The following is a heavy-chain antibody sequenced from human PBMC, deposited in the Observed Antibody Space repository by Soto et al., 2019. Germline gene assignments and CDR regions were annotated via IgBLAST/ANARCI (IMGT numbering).Heavy chain of an antibody. CDR1: GFSLNTYGVG. V-gene: IGHV2-5*02. CDR2: IYWDDDK. D-gene: IGHD2-2*01. Sequence: QITLKESGPALVKPTQTLTLTCTFSGFSLNTYGVGVGWIRQPPGKTLEWLALIYWDDDKRYSPSLKSRLTITKDTSKDQVVLTMTNMDPVDTATYYSARSSPDQGYFYGVDVWGQGTTVTVSS. CDR3: ARSSPDQGYFYGVDV. J-gene: IGHJ6*02.